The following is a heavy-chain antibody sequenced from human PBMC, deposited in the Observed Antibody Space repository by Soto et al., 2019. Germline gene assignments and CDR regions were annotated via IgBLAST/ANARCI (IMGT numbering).Heavy chain of an antibody. Sequence: SETLSLTCAVSGGSISSGNWWSWVRQSPGKELEWIGEIYHSGIANYNPSLKSRVTISVDNSENQLSLSLNSVTAADTAVYYCARNVRYYIDYWGQGTLVTVSS. CDR1: GGSISSGNW. CDR3: ARNVRYYIDY. J-gene: IGHJ4*02. CDR2: IYHSGIA. V-gene: IGHV4-4*02.